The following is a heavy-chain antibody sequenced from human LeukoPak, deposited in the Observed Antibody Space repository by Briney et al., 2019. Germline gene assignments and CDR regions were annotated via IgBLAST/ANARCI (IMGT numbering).Heavy chain of an antibody. CDR2: IYHSGST. CDR1: GGSISSGGYY. D-gene: IGHD3-9*01. Sequence: SETLSLTCTVSGGSISSGGYYWSWIRQPPGKGLEWIGYIYHSGSTYYNPSLKSRVTISVDRSKNQFSLKLSSVTAADTAVYYCARGVGYDILTGYRLERRYYFDYWGQGTLVTVSS. CDR3: ARGVGYDILTGYRLERRYYFDY. V-gene: IGHV4-30-2*01. J-gene: IGHJ4*02.